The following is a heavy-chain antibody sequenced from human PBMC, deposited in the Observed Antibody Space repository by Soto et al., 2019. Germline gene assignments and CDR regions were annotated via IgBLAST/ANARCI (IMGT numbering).Heavy chain of an antibody. J-gene: IGHJ5*02. CDR3: ARGITMVRGVVNWFDP. D-gene: IGHD3-10*01. Sequence: QVQLQQWGAVLLKPSETLSLTCAVYGGSFSGYYWSWIRQPPGKGLEWIGEINHSGSTNYNPSLKSRVTISVDTSKNQFSLKLSSVTAADTAVYYCARGITMVRGVVNWFDPWGQGTLVTVSS. CDR2: INHSGST. V-gene: IGHV4-34*01. CDR1: GGSFSGYY.